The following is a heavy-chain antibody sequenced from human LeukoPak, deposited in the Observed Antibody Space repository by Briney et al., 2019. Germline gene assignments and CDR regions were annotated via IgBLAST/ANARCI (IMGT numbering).Heavy chain of an antibody. D-gene: IGHD6-19*01. CDR1: GYSFTNYW. CDR3: ARQAIAVVGYNWFDL. V-gene: IGHV5-51*01. CDR2: IYPGDSDT. Sequence: GESLKISCKGSGYSFTNYWIGWVRQMPGKGLEWMGIIYPGDSDTRYSPSFQGQVTISADKSISTAYLQWSSLKASDTAMYYCARQAIAVVGYNWFDLWGQGTLVTVSS. J-gene: IGHJ5*02.